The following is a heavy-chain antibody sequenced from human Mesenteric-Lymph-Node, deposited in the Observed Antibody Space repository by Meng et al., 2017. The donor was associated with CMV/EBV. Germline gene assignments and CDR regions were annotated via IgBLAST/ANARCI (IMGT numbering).Heavy chain of an antibody. D-gene: IGHD2-15*01. V-gene: IGHV3-48*03. CDR1: ILRFDSYE. Sequence: GESLKISCIASILRFDSYEMIWVRQAPGKGLEWISYIGAGGSTTYYVDSVKGRFTVSRDNAKNSLYLQMNSLRAEDTAVYYCARYCSGSTCWTHAFDIWGQGTMVTVSS. J-gene: IGHJ3*02. CDR2: IGAGGSTT. CDR3: ARYCSGSTCWTHAFDI.